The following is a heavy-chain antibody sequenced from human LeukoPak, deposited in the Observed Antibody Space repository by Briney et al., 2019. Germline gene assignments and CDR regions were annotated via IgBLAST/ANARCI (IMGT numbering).Heavy chain of an antibody. Sequence: ASVKVSCKASGGTFSSYAINWVRQAPGQGLEWMGRIIPILGIANYAQKFQGRVTITADKSTSTAYMELSILRSEDTAVYYCARDGLPSHYFDYWGQGTLVTVSS. D-gene: IGHD2-2*01. V-gene: IGHV1-69*04. CDR1: GGTFSSYA. CDR2: IIPILGIA. CDR3: ARDGLPSHYFDY. J-gene: IGHJ4*02.